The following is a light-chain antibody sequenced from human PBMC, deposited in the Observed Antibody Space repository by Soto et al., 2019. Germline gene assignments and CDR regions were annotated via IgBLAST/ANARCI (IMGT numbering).Light chain of an antibody. J-gene: IGLJ3*02. CDR3: QSYDSSSHWV. V-gene: IGLV6-57*01. CDR2: ENN. CDR1: SGSIASNY. Sequence: NFMLTQPHSVSESPGRAVSISCTRTSGSIASNYVQWYQQRPGSSPSTIIYENNQRPSGVPDRFSGSIDSSANSASLTISGLKTEDEANCYCQSYDSSSHWVFGGGTKLSVL.